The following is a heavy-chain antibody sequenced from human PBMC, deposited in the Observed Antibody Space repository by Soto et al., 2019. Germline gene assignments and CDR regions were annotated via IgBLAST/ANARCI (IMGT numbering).Heavy chain of an antibody. Sequence: GGALRLSCAGAVFTFTNAWMSWVRQAPGKGLEWVGRIKSKTDGGTTDYAAPVKGRFTISREESKNTLYLQMNSLETEDTAVYYSITGRYSDCSTSYFSLVVWGHGTLVTVSS. CDR2: IKSKTDGGTT. V-gene: IGHV3-15*01. CDR1: VFTFTNAW. J-gene: IGHJ4*01. CDR3: ITGRYSDCSTSYFSLVV. D-gene: IGHD3-22*01.